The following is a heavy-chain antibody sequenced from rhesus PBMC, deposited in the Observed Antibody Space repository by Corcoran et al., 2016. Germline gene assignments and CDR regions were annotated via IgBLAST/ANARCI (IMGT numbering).Heavy chain of an antibody. V-gene: IGHV3S5*01. Sequence: EVQLVETGGGLVQPGGSLKLSCAASGFTFSSYGMSWVRQAPGKGLEWVSAINRGGGSTYYADSVKGRFAISRDNSKTTLSLQMNGLRAEDTAVYYCAKNFGGSWGIRSHFDYWGQGVVVTVSS. D-gene: IGHD6-25*01. CDR1: GFTFSSYG. J-gene: IGHJ6*01. CDR2: INRGGGST. CDR3: AKNFGGSWGIRSHFDY.